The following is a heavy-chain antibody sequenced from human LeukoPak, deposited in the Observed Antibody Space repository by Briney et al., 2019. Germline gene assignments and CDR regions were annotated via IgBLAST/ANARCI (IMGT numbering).Heavy chain of an antibody. CDR3: ARSQAGYYGSGSYPYYYYYGMDV. J-gene: IGHJ6*02. CDR2: IIPIFGTA. V-gene: IGHV1-69*13. CDR1: GGTFSSYA. D-gene: IGHD3-10*01. Sequence: GASVKVSCKASGGTFSSYAISWVRQAPGQGLEWMGGIIPIFGTANYAQKFQGRVTITADESTSTAYMELSSPRSEDTAVYYCARSQAGYYGSGSYPYYYYYGMDVWGQGTTVTVSS.